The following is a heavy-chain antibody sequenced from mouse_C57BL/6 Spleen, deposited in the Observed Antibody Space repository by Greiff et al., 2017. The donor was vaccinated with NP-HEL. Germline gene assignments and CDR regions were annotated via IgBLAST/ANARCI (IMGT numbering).Heavy chain of an antibody. D-gene: IGHD4-1*01. J-gene: IGHJ4*01. V-gene: IGHV5-9*01. CDR2: ISGGGGNT. Sequence: EVNVVESGGGLVKPGGSLKLSCAASGFTFSSYTMSWVRQTPEKRLEWVATISGGGGNTYYPDSVKGRFTISRDNAKNTLYLQMSSLRSEDTALYYCARRHNWDGEVDYWGQGTSVTVSS. CDR1: GFTFSSYT. CDR3: ARRHNWDGEVDY.